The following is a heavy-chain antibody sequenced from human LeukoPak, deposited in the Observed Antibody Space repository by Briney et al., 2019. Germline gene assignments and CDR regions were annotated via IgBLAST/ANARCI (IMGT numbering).Heavy chain of an antibody. D-gene: IGHD3-9*01. CDR3: ARGGDTLTGYSPYYYYMDV. V-gene: IGHV4-38-2*01. Sequence: SETLSLTCAVSGYSISSGYYWGWIRQPPGKGLEWIGSIYHSGSTYYNPSLKSRVTISVDTSKNQFSLKLSSVTAADTAVYYCARGGDTLTGYSPYYYYMDVWGKGTTVTVSS. CDR1: GYSISSGYY. CDR2: IYHSGST. J-gene: IGHJ6*03.